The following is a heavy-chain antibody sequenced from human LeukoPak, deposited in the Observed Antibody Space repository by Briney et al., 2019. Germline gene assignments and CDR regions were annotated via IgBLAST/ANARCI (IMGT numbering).Heavy chain of an antibody. V-gene: IGHV1-69*05. Sequence: SVKVSCKASGYTFTSYGISWVRQAPGQGLEWMGGIIPIFGTANYAQKFQGRVTITTDESTSTAYMELSSLRSEDTAVYYCAATYYDFWSGYLNPFNWFDPWGQGTLVTVSS. CDR2: IIPIFGTA. D-gene: IGHD3-3*01. J-gene: IGHJ5*02. CDR3: AATYYDFWSGYLNPFNWFDP. CDR1: GYTFTSYG.